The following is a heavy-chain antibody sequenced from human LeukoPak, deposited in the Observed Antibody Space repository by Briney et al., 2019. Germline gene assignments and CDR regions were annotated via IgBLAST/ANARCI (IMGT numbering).Heavy chain of an antibody. CDR1: GYTFTSYD. Sequence: ASVKVSCKASGYTFTSYDINWVRQATGQGLEWMGWVNPNSGHTGFAQKFQGRVSMTSNTSISTAYMEVRSLRSEDTAVYYCARWYSSSSYYYYYMDVWGKGTTVTVSS. CDR2: VNPNSGHT. J-gene: IGHJ6*03. V-gene: IGHV1-8*01. CDR3: ARWYSSSSYYYYYMDV. D-gene: IGHD6-6*01.